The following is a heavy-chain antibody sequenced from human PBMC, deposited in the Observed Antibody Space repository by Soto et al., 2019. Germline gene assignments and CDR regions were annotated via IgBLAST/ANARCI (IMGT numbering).Heavy chain of an antibody. V-gene: IGHV3-33*01. CDR2: IWHDGKNY. CDR3: ARDPGKNEAMDP. Sequence: QVQLVEFGGGVVQPGTSLRLSCAASGFIFKNYGMQWVRQAPGKGLEWVAVIWHDGKNYGYADSVKGRFTVSRDNRKNTLYLQMNSLRAADTAVYYCARDPGKNEAMDPWCQGTLVTVSS. CDR1: GFIFKNYG. J-gene: IGHJ5*02. D-gene: IGHD1-1*01.